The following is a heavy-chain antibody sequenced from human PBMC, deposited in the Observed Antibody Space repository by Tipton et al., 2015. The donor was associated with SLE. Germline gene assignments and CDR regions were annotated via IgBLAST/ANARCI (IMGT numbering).Heavy chain of an antibody. CDR2: ISYDGSNK. V-gene: IGHV3-30*04. Sequence: SLRLSCAASGFTFSTYAMHWVRQAPGKGLEWVAVISYDGSNKYYADSVKGRFTISRDNSKSTLYLQMNSLRAEDTALYYCASLLTASYGMDVWGQGTTVTVSS. D-gene: IGHD2-15*01. CDR3: ASLLTASYGMDV. CDR1: GFTFSTYA. J-gene: IGHJ6*02.